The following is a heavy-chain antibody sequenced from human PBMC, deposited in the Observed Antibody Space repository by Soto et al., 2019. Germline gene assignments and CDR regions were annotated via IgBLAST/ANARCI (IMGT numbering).Heavy chain of an antibody. V-gene: IGHV5-51*01. CDR1: GYSFTIYC. Sequence: GESLKMSCNCSGYSFTIYCIGLVRQMPGKGLEWMGIIYPGDSDTRYSPSFQGQVTISADKSISTAYLQWSSLKASDTAMYYCARLQSIVVVPAAWNNWFDPWGQGTLVTVSS. CDR2: IYPGDSDT. CDR3: ARLQSIVVVPAAWNNWFDP. J-gene: IGHJ5*02. D-gene: IGHD2-2*01.